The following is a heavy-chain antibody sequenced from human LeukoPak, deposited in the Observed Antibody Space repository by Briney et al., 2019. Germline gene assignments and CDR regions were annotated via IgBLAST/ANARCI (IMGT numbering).Heavy chain of an antibody. CDR3: ARDLKLERPTRPDY. D-gene: IGHD1-1*01. CDR2: IWYDGSNK. Sequence: GGSLRLSCAASGFTFSSYAMHWVRQAPGKGLEWVAVIWYDGSNKYYADSVKGRFTISRDNSKNTLYLQMNSLRAEDTAVYYCARDLKLERPTRPDYWGQGTLVTVSS. J-gene: IGHJ4*02. CDR1: GFTFSSYA. V-gene: IGHV3-33*08.